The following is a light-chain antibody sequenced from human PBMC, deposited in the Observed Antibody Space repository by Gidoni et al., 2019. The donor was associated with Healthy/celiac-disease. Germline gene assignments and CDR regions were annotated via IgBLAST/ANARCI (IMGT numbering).Light chain of an antibody. CDR2: DAS. V-gene: IGKV1-33*01. CDR1: QDISNY. CDR3: QQYDNLPLT. J-gene: IGKJ4*01. Sequence: DIPMTQSPSSLSASVGDRVTITCQASQDISNYLNWYQQKPGKAPKLLIYDASNLETGVPSRFSGSGSGTDFTFNISSLQPEDIATYYCQQYDNLPLTFGGXTKVEIK.